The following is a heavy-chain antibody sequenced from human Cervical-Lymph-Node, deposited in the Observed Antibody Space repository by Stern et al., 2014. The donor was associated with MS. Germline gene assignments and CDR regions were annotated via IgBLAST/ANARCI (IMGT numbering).Heavy chain of an antibody. CDR3: ARGFDGTFDF. Sequence: QVQLVQSGAEVKKPGASVKVSCKASGYTFTNNALHWVRQAPGQRLEWMGWVITGNGDTKISQKFQGRVTISRDTSANTAYMEGSTLRSEDTAVYYCARGFDGTFDFWGQGTMVAVSS. CDR1: GYTFTNNA. V-gene: IGHV1-3*04. J-gene: IGHJ3*01. D-gene: IGHD3-22*01. CDR2: VITGNGDT.